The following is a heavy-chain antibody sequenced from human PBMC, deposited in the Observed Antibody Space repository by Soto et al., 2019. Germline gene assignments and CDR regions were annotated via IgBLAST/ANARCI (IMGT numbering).Heavy chain of an antibody. Sequence: PETLSLTCAVSAGSINSSNRWNCGRQPPGKGLEWIGESYHTGNTNYNPSLKSRVTISVDKSNNQFSLKLSSVTAADTAVYYCARDLTTATRGAFDIWGQGTMVTVSS. D-gene: IGHD3-10*01. V-gene: IGHV4-4*03. J-gene: IGHJ3*02. CDR2: SYHTGNT. CDR3: ARDLTTATRGAFDI. CDR1: AGSINSSNR.